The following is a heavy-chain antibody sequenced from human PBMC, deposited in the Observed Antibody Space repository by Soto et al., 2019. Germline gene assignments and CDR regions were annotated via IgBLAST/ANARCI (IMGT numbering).Heavy chain of an antibody. J-gene: IGHJ5*02. CDR1: GGSFSGYY. Sequence: QVQLQQWGAGLLKPSETLSLTCAVYGGSFSGYYWSWIRQPPGKGLEWIGEINHSGSTNYNPSLKSRVTISVDTSKNQFSLKLSSVTAADTAVYYCARERELELLTFDPWGQGTLVTVSS. V-gene: IGHV4-34*01. D-gene: IGHD1-7*01. CDR2: INHSGST. CDR3: ARERELELLTFDP.